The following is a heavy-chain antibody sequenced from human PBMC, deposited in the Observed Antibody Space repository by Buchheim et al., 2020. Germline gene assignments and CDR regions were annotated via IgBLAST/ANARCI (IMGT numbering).Heavy chain of an antibody. CDR1: GGSINNGDYY. CDR2: IYYSGPT. D-gene: IGHD2-15*01. Sequence: QVQLQESGPGLVTPSQTLSLTCTVSGGSINNGDYYWSWIRQSPVKGLEWFGYIYYSGPTYYNPSLKSRVTLSLDASKNQFSLMVNSVTAADTAIYYCARKYCSGGSCYGIGDDWGQGTL. V-gene: IGHV4-30-4*01. CDR3: ARKYCSGGSCYGIGDD. J-gene: IGHJ4*02.